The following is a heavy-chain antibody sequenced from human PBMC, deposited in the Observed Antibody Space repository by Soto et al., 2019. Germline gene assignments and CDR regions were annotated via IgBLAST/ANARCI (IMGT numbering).Heavy chain of an antibody. CDR3: PRDQKGRGGMDV. Sequence: QVQLVESGGGVVQPGRSLRLSCAASGFTFSSYGMHWVRQAPGKGLEWVAVIWYDGSNKYYADSVKGRFTISRDNSKNTLYLQMNSLRAEDTAVYYCPRDQKGRGGMDVWGQGTTVTVSS. CDR2: IWYDGSNK. CDR1: GFTFSSYG. V-gene: IGHV3-33*01. J-gene: IGHJ6*02.